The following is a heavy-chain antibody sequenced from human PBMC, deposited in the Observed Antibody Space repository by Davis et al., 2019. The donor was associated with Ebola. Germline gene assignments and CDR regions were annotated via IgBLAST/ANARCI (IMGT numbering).Heavy chain of an antibody. D-gene: IGHD4-23*01. CDR3: AGTAKYGGNNY. J-gene: IGHJ4*02. V-gene: IGHV4-34*01. CDR2: INHSGST. CDR1: GGSFSGYY. Sequence: MPSETLSLTCAVYGGSFSGYYWSWIRQPPGKGLEWIGEINHSGSTNYNPSLKSRVTISVDTSKNQFSLKLSSVTAADTAVYYCAGTAKYGGNNYWGQGTLVTVSS.